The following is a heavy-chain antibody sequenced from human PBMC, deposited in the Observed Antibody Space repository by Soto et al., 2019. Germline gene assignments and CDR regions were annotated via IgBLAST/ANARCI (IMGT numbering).Heavy chain of an antibody. CDR3: TTDDIAVAGIYYYYGMDV. V-gene: IGHV3-15*07. D-gene: IGHD6-19*01. J-gene: IGHJ6*02. CDR1: GFTFSNAW. CDR2: IKSKTDGGTT. Sequence: GGSLRLSCAASGFTFSNAWMNWVRQAPGKGLEWVGRIKSKTDGGTTDYAAPVKGRFTISRDDSKNTLYLQMNSLKTEDTAVYYCTTDDIAVAGIYYYYGMDVWGQGTTVTVSS.